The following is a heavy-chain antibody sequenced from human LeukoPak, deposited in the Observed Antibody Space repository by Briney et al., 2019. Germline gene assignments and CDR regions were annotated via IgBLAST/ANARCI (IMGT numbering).Heavy chain of an antibody. CDR3: ATSYGSGSYYNPPRV. V-gene: IGHV3-53*04. J-gene: IGHJ6*02. Sequence: GGSLRLSCAASGFSVINAWMSWVRQAPGKGLEWVSVIYPGGTTSYADSMKGRLTISRHNSENTVYLQMNSLRAEDTAVYYCATSYGSGSYYNPPRVWGQGATVIVSS. CDR1: GFSVINAW. CDR2: IYPGGTT. D-gene: IGHD3-10*01.